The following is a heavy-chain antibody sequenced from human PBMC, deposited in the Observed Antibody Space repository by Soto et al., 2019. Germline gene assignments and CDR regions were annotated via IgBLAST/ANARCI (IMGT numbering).Heavy chain of an antibody. CDR2: IIPIFGTA. CDR3: ARAHRAYYDFWSGYSRAGLYYYYGMDV. J-gene: IGHJ6*02. CDR1: GGTFSSYA. D-gene: IGHD3-3*01. V-gene: IGHV1-69*13. Sequence: SVKVSCKASGGTFSSYAISWVRQAPGQGLEWMGGIIPIFGTANYAQKFQGRVTITADESTSTAYMELSSLRSEDTAVYYCARAHRAYYDFWSGYSRAGLYYYYGMDVCGQGTTVTV.